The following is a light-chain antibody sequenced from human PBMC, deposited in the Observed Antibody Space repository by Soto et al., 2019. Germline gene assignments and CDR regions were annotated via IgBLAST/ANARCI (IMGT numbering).Light chain of an antibody. CDR2: GAS. J-gene: IGKJ2*01. CDR3: QQYVSSPRT. V-gene: IGKV3-20*01. CDR1: QSVSSSY. Sequence: EIVLTQSPGTLSLSPGERATLSCRASQSVSSSYLAWYQQKPGQAPRLLIYGASSRATGIPDRFSGSGSGTDLTLTISRLEPEDFAVYYCQQYVSSPRTFGQGTKLEIK.